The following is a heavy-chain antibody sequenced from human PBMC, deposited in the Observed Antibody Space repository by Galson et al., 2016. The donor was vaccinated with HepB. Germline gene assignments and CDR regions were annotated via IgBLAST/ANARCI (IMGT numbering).Heavy chain of an antibody. J-gene: IGHJ5*02. CDR3: ARGGYGSDWYYWFDP. Sequence: QSGAEVKKPGESLRISCKVSGYRLSEYWINWVRQVPGKGLEWMARIDPSDSYTNYSPSFQGHVTVSVDKSITTAYLQWRSLKASDTAIYYCARGGYGSDWYYWFDPWGQGTLVTVSS. D-gene: IGHD6-13*01. CDR1: GYRLSEYW. CDR2: IDPSDSYT. V-gene: IGHV5-10-1*01.